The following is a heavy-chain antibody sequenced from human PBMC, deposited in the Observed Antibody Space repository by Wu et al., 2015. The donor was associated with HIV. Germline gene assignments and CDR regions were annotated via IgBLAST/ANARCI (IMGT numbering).Heavy chain of an antibody. Sequence: QVQLQQWGAGLLKPSETLSLTCAVYGGSFSGYYWSWIRQPPGKGLEWIGEINHSGSTNYNPSLKSRATISVDTSKNQFSLKLSSVTAADTAVYYCARGSSSGWYNYWGQGTLVTVSS. CDR1: GGSFSGYY. V-gene: IGHV4-34*01. CDR2: INHSGST. CDR3: ARGSSSGWYNY. J-gene: IGHJ4*02. D-gene: IGHD6-19*01.